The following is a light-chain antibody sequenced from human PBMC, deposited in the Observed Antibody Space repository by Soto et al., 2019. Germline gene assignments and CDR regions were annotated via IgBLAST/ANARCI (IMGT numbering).Light chain of an antibody. CDR2: GAS. CDR1: QSVSSSY. J-gene: IGKJ3*01. CDR3: QQYASSPVFT. V-gene: IGKV3-20*01. Sequence: EIVLTQSPGTLSLSPGERATLSCRASQSVSSSYLAWYQQKPGQAPRLRIYGASSSATGIPDRFSGSGSDTDFTLTISRLEPEDFTVYYFQQYASSPVFTFGPGTKVDIK.